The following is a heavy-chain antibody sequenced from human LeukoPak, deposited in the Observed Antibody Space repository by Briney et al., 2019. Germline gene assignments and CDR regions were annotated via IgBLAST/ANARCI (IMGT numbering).Heavy chain of an antibody. CDR1: GGSISDTNW. CDR2: VNLQGST. D-gene: IGHD2-21*01. V-gene: IGHV4-4*02. CDR3: ARLKEFQKIFDY. J-gene: IGHJ4*02. Sequence: SETLSLTCGVSGGSISDTNWWTWFRQPPGKGLEWIGEVNLQGSTNYNPSLKSRVAISVDKSENHISLKLTSVTAADTAVYYCARLKEFQKIFDYWGQGTLVTVSS.